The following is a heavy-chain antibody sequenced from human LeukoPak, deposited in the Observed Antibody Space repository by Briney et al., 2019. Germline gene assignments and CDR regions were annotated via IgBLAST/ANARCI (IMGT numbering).Heavy chain of an antibody. CDR2: ISAYNGNT. CDR3: ARKEDYYDSSVLFDY. Sequence: ASVKVSCKASGYTFTSYGISWVRQAPGQGLEWMGWISAYNGNTNYAQKLQGRVTMTTDTSTSTAYMELRSLRSDDTAVYYCARKEDYYDSSVLFDYWGQGTLVTVSS. V-gene: IGHV1-18*01. D-gene: IGHD3-22*01. CDR1: GYTFTSYG. J-gene: IGHJ4*02.